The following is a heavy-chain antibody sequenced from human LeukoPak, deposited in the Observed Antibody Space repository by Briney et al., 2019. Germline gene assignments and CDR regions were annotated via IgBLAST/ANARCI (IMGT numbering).Heavy chain of an antibody. J-gene: IGHJ5*02. D-gene: IGHD1-26*01. CDR2: ISWNSGSI. CDR1: GFTFDDYA. Sequence: LTGGSLRLSCAASGFTFDDYAMHWVRQAPGMGLEWVSGISWNSGSIGYADSVKGRFTISRDNAKNTLYLQMNSLRAEDTALYYCAKDNGVGATWGRNWFDPWGQGTLVTVSS. CDR3: AKDNGVGATWGRNWFDP. V-gene: IGHV3-9*01.